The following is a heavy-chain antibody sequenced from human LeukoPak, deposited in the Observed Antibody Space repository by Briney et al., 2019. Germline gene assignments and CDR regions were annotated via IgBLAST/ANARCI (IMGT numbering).Heavy chain of an antibody. CDR2: IYYSRST. Sequence: SETLSLTCTVSGGSISSSSYYWGWIRQPPGKGLEWIGSIYYSRSTYYNPSLRSRVTFSRDTSKNHFSLKLRSVTAADTAIYFCARLGYGSGTPYYYFYMDDWGTGTTVTVSS. CDR1: GGSISSSSYY. J-gene: IGHJ6*03. D-gene: IGHD3-10*01. CDR3: ARLGYGSGTPYYYFYMDD. V-gene: IGHV4-39*07.